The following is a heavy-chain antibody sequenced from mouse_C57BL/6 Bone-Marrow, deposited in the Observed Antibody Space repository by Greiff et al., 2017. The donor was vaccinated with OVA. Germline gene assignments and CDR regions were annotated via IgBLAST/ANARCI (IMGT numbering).Heavy chain of an antibody. V-gene: IGHV1-64*01. Sequence: QVQLQQPGAELVKPGASVKLSCKASGYTFTSYWMHWVKQRPGPGLEWIGMIHPNSGSTNYNEKFKSKATLTVDKSSSTAYMQLSSLTSEDSAVYYCAREDDYGSYYFDYWGQGTTLTVSS. CDR3: AREDDYGSYYFDY. J-gene: IGHJ2*01. D-gene: IGHD2-4*01. CDR1: GYTFTSYW. CDR2: IHPNSGST.